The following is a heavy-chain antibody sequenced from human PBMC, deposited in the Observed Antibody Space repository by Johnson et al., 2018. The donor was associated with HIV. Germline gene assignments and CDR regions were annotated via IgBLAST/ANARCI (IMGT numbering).Heavy chain of an antibody. V-gene: IGHV3-15*01. Sequence: VQLVESGGGLVKPGGSLRLSCAASGFTFSNAWLTWVRHAPGKGLEWIARIKSESDGGATDYSVPVRGRFTVSRDDSKNTLYLQMNSLKTEDTSLYYCARVKGATNALDIWGPGTLVTVSS. CDR2: IKSESDGGAT. J-gene: IGHJ3*02. D-gene: IGHD1-26*01. CDR3: ARVKGATNALDI. CDR1: GFTFSNAW.